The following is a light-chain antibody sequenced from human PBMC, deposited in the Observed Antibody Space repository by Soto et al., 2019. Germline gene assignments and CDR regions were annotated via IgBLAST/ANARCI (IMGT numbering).Light chain of an antibody. J-gene: IGKJ1*01. CDR3: QQYNNWPPWT. Sequence: EIVMTQSPATLSVSPGERATLSCRASQSVSSNLAWYQQKPGQAPRHLIYGASTRATGVPARFSGSGSGTEFTLTISSLQSEDFAVCYCQQYNNWPPWTFGQGTKVEIK. CDR2: GAS. V-gene: IGKV3-15*01. CDR1: QSVSSN.